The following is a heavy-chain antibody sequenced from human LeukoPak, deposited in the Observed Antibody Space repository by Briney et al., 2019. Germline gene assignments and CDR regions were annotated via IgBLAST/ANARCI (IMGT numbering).Heavy chain of an antibody. CDR3: ARDGGDSYAEPIDY. D-gene: IGHD5-18*01. V-gene: IGHV3-11*01. J-gene: IGHJ4*02. Sequence: GGSLRLSCAASGFTFSDYYMSWIRQAPGKGLEWVSYISSSGSTIYYADSVKGRFTISRDNAQTSLYLQMNSLRAEDTAVYYCARDGGDSYAEPIDYWGQGTLVTVSS. CDR1: GFTFSDYY. CDR2: ISSSGSTI.